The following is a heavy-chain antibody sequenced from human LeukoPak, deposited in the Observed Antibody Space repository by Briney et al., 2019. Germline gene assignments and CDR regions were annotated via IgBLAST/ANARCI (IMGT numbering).Heavy chain of an antibody. CDR1: GFTFSSYE. CDR3: AREGGSYFDNWFDP. Sequence: GGSLRLSCAASGFTFSSYEMNWVRQAPGKGLEWVSYISSSGSTIYYADSVKGRFTISRDNAKNSLYLQMNSPRAEDTAVYYCAREGGSYFDNWFDPWGQGTLVTVSS. CDR2: ISSSGSTI. V-gene: IGHV3-48*03. J-gene: IGHJ5*02. D-gene: IGHD1-26*01.